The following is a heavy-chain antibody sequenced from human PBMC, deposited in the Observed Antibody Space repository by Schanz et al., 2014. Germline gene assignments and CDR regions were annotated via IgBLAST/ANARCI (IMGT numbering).Heavy chain of an antibody. V-gene: IGHV3-30*18. J-gene: IGHJ4*02. Sequence: VHLEESGGGLVQPGGSQRLSCAASGFTFSTYGIHWVRQAPGKGLEWVAVISYDGSTKYYADSVKGRITISRDNSKDTLYLQMNSLRGEDTAVYYCAKDQGNWNGGLGLDYWGQGTLVTVSS. D-gene: IGHD1-20*01. CDR1: GFTFSTYG. CDR2: ISYDGSTK. CDR3: AKDQGNWNGGLGLDY.